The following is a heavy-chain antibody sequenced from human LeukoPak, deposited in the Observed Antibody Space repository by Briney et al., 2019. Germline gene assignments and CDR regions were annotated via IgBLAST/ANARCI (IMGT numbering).Heavy chain of an antibody. CDR2: VYHSGST. CDR3: ARDQDYYGSGSYGPDY. D-gene: IGHD3-10*01. Sequence: GSLRLSCAASGFTSSSYSMNWVRQAPGKGLEWIGSVYHSGSTFYNPSLKSRVTISADPSKNQFSLKLSSVTAADTAVYYCARDQDYYGSGSYGPDYWGQGILVTVSS. V-gene: IGHV4-38-2*02. J-gene: IGHJ4*02. CDR1: GFTSSSYS.